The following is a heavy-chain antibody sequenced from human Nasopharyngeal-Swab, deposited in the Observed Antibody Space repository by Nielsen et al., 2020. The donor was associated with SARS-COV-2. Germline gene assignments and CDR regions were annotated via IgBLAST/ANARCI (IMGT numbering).Heavy chain of an antibody. V-gene: IGHV4-61*02. Sequence: SETLSLTCTVSGGSISSGSYYWNWIRQPAGKGLEWIGRIYTSGSTNYNPSLKSRVTISVDTSKNQFSLKLSSVTAADTAVYYCARDGGYYDSSGYYYLDYWGQGTLVTVSS. CDR1: GGSISSGSYY. CDR3: ARDGGYYDSSGYYYLDY. D-gene: IGHD3-22*01. CDR2: IYTSGST. J-gene: IGHJ4*02.